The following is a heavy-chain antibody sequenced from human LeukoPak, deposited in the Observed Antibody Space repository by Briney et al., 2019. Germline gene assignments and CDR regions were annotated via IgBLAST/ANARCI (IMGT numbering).Heavy chain of an antibody. D-gene: IGHD3-10*01. V-gene: IGHV1-69*13. CDR3: ARAGFSYYYGSGSYA. CDR2: IIPIFGTA. J-gene: IGHJ5*02. Sequence: ASVKVSCKASGGTFISYAISWVRQAPGQGLEWMGGIIPIFGTANYAQKFQGRVTITAEESTSTAYMELSSLRSEDTAVYYCARAGFSYYYGSGSYAWGQGTLVTVSS. CDR1: GGTFISYA.